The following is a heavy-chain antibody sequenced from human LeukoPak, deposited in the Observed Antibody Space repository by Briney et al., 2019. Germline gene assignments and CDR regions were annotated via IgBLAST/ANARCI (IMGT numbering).Heavy chain of an antibody. CDR3: ARHITSFICAFDI. J-gene: IGHJ3*02. CDR2: MYYSGST. CDR1: GGSISSGGYY. V-gene: IGHV4-61*08. Sequence: SETLSLTCTVSGGSISSGGYYWSWIRQHPGKGLEWIGYMYYSGSTNYNPSLKSRVTISVDTSKNQFSLKLSSVTAADTAVYYCARHITSFICAFDIWGQGTMVTVSS. D-gene: IGHD2-15*01.